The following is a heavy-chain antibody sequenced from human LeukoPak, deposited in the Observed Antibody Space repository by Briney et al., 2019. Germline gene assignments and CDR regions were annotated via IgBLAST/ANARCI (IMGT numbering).Heavy chain of an antibody. Sequence: GGSLRLSCAASGFTFSSYWMHWVRQTPGKGLVWVSRINSDGSTTTYADSVKGRFTISRDNAENTLYLQMNSLRAEDTAVYYCAKDRSYGYGFGYFDYWGQGTLVTVSS. V-gene: IGHV3-74*01. CDR1: GFTFSSYW. CDR3: AKDRSYGYGFGYFDY. CDR2: INSDGSTT. D-gene: IGHD5-18*01. J-gene: IGHJ4*02.